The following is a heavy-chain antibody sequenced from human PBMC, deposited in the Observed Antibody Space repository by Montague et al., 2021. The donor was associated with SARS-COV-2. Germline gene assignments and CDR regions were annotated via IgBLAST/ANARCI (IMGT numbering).Heavy chain of an antibody. D-gene: IGHD3-22*01. J-gene: IGHJ5*02. CDR2: INHSGST. Sequence: SETLSLTCAVYGGSFSGYYWSWIRQPPGKGLGWIGEINHSGSTNYNPSLKSRVTISVDTSKNQFSLKLSSVTAAGTAVYYCARGPRITMIVVVITDIWFDPWGQGTLVTVSS. CDR3: ARGPRITMIVVVITDIWFDP. V-gene: IGHV4-34*01. CDR1: GGSFSGYY.